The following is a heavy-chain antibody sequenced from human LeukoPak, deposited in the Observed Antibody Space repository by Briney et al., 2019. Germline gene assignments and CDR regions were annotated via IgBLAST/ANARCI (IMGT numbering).Heavy chain of an antibody. Sequence: PGGSLRLSCAASGFSFSSYNMNWVRQAPGKGLEWVSYSSSGSTTIYYADSVKGRFTVTRDNAENSLYLQMNSLRDEDTAVYYCARVAGYCSGGSCFSTYFDYWGQGTLVTVSS. D-gene: IGHD2-15*01. CDR3: ARVAGYCSGGSCFSTYFDY. CDR1: GFSFSSYN. CDR2: SSSGSTTI. V-gene: IGHV3-48*02. J-gene: IGHJ4*02.